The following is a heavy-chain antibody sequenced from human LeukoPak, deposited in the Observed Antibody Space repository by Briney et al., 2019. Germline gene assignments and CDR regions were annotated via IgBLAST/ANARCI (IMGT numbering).Heavy chain of an antibody. CDR2: INSDGRRT. CDR3: ARVAGIGTYYYYMDV. V-gene: IGHV3-74*01. J-gene: IGHJ6*03. CDR1: GFTFSNYW. Sequence: ASGNLRLSCAASGFTFSNYWMHWVRQAPGKGLGWVACINSDGRRTILADSVKGRFTITRDNAKNTLYLQMNSLSGEDTAVYYCARVAGIGTYYYYMDVWGKGTTVTVSS. D-gene: IGHD6-19*01.